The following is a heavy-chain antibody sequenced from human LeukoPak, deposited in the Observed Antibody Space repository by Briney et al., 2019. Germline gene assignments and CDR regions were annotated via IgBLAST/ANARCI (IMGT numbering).Heavy chain of an antibody. V-gene: IGHV3-48*04. J-gene: IGHJ6*03. D-gene: IGHD1-26*01. CDR2: ISSSGSTI. CDR3: AKDRSGAEVPYYMDV. CDR1: GYTFSSYG. Sequence: PGGTLRLSCAASGYTFSSYGMNWVRHAPGKGLEWVSYISSSGSTISYADSVKGRFTISRDNAKNSLYLQMNSLRAEDTAVYYCAKDRSGAEVPYYMDVWGKGTMVTVSS.